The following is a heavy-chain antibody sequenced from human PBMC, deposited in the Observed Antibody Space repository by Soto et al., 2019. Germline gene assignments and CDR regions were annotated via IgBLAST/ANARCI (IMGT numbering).Heavy chain of an antibody. J-gene: IGHJ4*02. CDR3: ASAPILAPTGDLDY. CDR2: ITPKSGEI. V-gene: IGHV1-2*02. CDR1: GYTFTDYH. Sequence: QVHLVQSGAEVKRPGDSVKVSCKAFGYTFTDYHIHWVRQAPGQGLEWMGRITPKSGEIYFSPKYQGRVTLSRDTSISTAYMEVTTSRFDDTAVYYCASAPILAPTGDLDYWGQGTLATVSS. D-gene: IGHD1-26*01.